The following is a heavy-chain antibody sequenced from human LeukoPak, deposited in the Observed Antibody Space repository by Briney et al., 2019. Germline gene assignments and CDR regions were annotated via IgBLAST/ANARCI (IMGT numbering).Heavy chain of an antibody. CDR1: GFTFSSYA. CDR3: ARDPDFWSGYGVDY. J-gene: IGHJ4*02. V-gene: IGHV3-30-3*01. CDR2: VSSDGSNK. D-gene: IGHD3-3*01. Sequence: QPGRSLRLSCAASGFTFSSYAMHWVRQAPGKGLEWVAIVSSDGSNKYYADSVKGRFTISRDNSKNTLYLQMNSLRAEDTAVYYCARDPDFWSGYGVDYWGRGTLVTVSS.